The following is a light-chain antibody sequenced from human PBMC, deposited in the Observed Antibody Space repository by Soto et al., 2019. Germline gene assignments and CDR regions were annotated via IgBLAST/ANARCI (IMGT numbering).Light chain of an antibody. CDR3: QSYDNSLSGYVV. V-gene: IGLV1-40*01. Sequence: QAVVTQPPSVSGAPGQTVTISCTGGSSNVGAGYDVHWYQQLPRTAPKLLIYGNSNRPSGVPDRFSASKSGTSASLAITGLQAEDEADYYCQSYDNSLSGYVVFGGGTKLTVL. CDR1: SSNVGAGYD. CDR2: GNS. J-gene: IGLJ2*01.